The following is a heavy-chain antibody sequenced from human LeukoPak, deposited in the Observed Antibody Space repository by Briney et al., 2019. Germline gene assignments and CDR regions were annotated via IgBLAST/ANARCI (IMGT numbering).Heavy chain of an antibody. CDR1: GYTFTSYA. D-gene: IGHD3-16*02. V-gene: IGHV7-4-1*02. Sequence: ASVKVSCKASGYTFTSYAMNWVRQAPGQGLEWMGWINTNTGNPTYAQGFTGRFVFSLDTSVSTAYLQISSLKAEDTAVYYCASSGVWGSYRYPPYFFDYWGQGTLVTVSS. CDR3: ASSGVWGSYRYPPYFFDY. CDR2: INTNTGNP. J-gene: IGHJ4*02.